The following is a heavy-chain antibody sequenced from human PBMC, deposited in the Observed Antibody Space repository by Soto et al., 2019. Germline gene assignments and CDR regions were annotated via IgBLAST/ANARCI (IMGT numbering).Heavy chain of an antibody. D-gene: IGHD3-16*01. J-gene: IGHJ3*01. Sequence: EVQVVESGGGLVQPGESLRLSCAASGFPFTPFWMHWVRQAPGKGLVWVSHINSDGSTKVYADSVKGRFTISRDNAKNTLYLQRNSVKAEDTAVYYCVRDRGSPDSFNVWGRGTMVTVSS. V-gene: IGHV3-74*01. CDR2: INSDGSTK. CDR3: VRDRGSPDSFNV. CDR1: GFPFTPFW.